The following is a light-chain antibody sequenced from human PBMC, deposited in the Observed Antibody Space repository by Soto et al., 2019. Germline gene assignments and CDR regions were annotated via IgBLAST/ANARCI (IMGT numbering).Light chain of an antibody. CDR1: SSDVGGYNY. CDR2: EVS. J-gene: IGLJ1*01. V-gene: IGLV2-14*01. CDR3: SSYTSSSSDYV. Sequence: SALTQPASVSGSPGQSITISCTGTSSDVGGYNYVSWYQQHPGKAPKLMIYEVSNRPSGVSNRFSGSKSGNTASLPISGLQAEDEADYYCSSYTSSSSDYVFGTGTKVTVL.